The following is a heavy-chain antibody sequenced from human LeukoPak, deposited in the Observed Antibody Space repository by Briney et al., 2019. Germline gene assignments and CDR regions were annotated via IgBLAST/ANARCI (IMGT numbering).Heavy chain of an antibody. D-gene: IGHD4-11*01. V-gene: IGHV3-30*02. CDR3: TRVEETATTAAIIRKYSYYYYYMDV. Sequence: GGSLRLSCAASGFTFNNYGMHWVRQAPGKGLEWVAFIRYDGRNKYYADSVKGRFTISRDNSKNTLYLQMSSLRAEDTAVYYCTRVEETATTAAIIRKYSYYYYYMDVWGKGNTVTVSS. CDR1: GFTFNNYG. J-gene: IGHJ6*03. CDR2: IRYDGRNK.